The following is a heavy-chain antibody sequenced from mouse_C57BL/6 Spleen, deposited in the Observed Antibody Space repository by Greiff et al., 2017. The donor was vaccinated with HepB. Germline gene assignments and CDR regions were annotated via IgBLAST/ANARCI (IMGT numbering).Heavy chain of an antibody. CDR2: IDPSDSYT. D-gene: IGHD1-1*01. Sequence: VQLQQSGAELARPGASVKLSCKASGYTFTSYWMQWVKQRPGQGLEWIGEIDPSDSYTNYNQKFKGKATLTVDTSSSTAYMQLSSLTSEDSAVYYCARSEGYYGSSYWGQGTLVTVSA. CDR3: ARSEGYYGSSY. V-gene: IGHV1-50*01. CDR1: GYTFTSYW. J-gene: IGHJ3*01.